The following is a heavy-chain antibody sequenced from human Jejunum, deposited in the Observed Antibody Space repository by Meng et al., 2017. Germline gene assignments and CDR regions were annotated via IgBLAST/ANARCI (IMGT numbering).Heavy chain of an antibody. J-gene: IGHJ2*01. CDR1: GFTFSTFSSSATSYA. CDR2: ISGSGGNT. Sequence: GGSLRLSCVASGFTFSTFSSSATSYAITWVRQAPGKGLEWVSTISGSGGNTYYADSVKVRFTVSRDNPKNTVYLQMSSLRAEDTAVYYCARNFRFLDLWGRGTLVTVSS. D-gene: IGHD2-21*01. CDR3: ARNFRFLDL. V-gene: IGHV3-23*01.